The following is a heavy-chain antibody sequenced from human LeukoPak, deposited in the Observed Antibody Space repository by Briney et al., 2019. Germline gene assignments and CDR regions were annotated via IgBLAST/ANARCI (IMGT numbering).Heavy chain of an antibody. CDR2: IGTAGDT. CDR1: GFTFSSYD. J-gene: IGHJ6*02. Sequence: GGSLRLSCAASGFTFSSYDMHWVRQATGKGLEWVSAIGTAGDTYYPSSVKGRFTISRENAKNSLYLQMNSLRAGDTAVYYCARQATYYDFWSGYDHYYGMDVWGQGTTVTVSS. V-gene: IGHV3-13*01. CDR3: ARQATYYDFWSGYDHYYGMDV. D-gene: IGHD3-3*01.